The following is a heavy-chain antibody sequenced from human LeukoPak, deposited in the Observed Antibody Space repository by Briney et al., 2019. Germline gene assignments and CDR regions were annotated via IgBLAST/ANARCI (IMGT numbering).Heavy chain of an antibody. V-gene: IGHV1-2*04. CDR2: INPNSGGT. J-gene: IGHJ3*02. D-gene: IGHD3-22*01. CDR3: ARDADSSGLDAFDI. CDR1: GYTFTGYY. Sequence: GASVKVSCKASGYTFTGYYMHWVRQAPGQGLEWMGWINPNSGGTNYAQKFQGWVTMTRDTSISTAYMELSRLRSDDTAVYYCARDADSSGLDAFDIWGQGTMVTVSS.